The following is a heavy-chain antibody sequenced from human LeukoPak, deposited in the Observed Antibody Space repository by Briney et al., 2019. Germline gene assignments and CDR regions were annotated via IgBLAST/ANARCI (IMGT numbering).Heavy chain of an antibody. J-gene: IGHJ5*01. CDR1: GFIFENFA. D-gene: IGHD2/OR15-2a*01. Sequence: GGSLRLSCVASGFIFENFAIHWVRQAPGKGLEWVSIVSFDGTNNFYADPVSGRFTVSRDDSENTVYLHMNSLRPDDTAVYFCARDRNVIGADFDSWGQGTLVTVSS. CDR3: ARDRNVIGADFDS. CDR2: VSFDGTNN. V-gene: IGHV3-30*04.